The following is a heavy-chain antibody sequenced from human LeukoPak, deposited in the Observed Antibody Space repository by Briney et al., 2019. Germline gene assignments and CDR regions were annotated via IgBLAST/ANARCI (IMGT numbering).Heavy chain of an antibody. Sequence: ASVKVSCKASGYTFTSYGISWVRQAPGQGPEWMGWISAYNGNTNYAQKLQGRVTMTTDTSTSTAYMELRSLRSDDTAVYYCASLTYYYDSSGYYFDYWGQGTLVTVSS. CDR3: ASLTYYYDSSGYYFDY. V-gene: IGHV1-18*01. J-gene: IGHJ4*02. D-gene: IGHD3-22*01. CDR2: ISAYNGNT. CDR1: GYTFTSYG.